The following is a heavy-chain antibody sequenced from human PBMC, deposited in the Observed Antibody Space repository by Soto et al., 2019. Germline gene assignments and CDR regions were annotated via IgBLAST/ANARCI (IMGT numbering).Heavy chain of an antibody. D-gene: IGHD2-2*01. CDR3: ARASRGVVPAEDGFDP. CDR2: INPNGGST. Sequence: GASVKVSCKASGYTFSSYYIHWVRQAPGQGLEWIGIINPNGGSTNYAQNFKGRLTVTRDTSTATVYMDLSALTSDDTAVYYCARASRGVVPAEDGFDPWGQGTLVTVSS. CDR1: GYTFSSYY. V-gene: IGHV1-46*01. J-gene: IGHJ5*02.